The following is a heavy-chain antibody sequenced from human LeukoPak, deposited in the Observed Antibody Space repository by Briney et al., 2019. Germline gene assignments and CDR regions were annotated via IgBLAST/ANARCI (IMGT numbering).Heavy chain of an antibody. CDR3: ARRRTVTRRKRYYYYYYMDV. CDR2: ISSSGSTI. Sequence: GGSLRLSCAASGFTFSDYYMSWIRQAPGKGLEWVSYISSSGSTIYHADSVRGRFTISRDNAKNSLYLQMNSLRAEDTAVYYCARRRTVTRRKRYYYYYYMDVWGKGTTVTVSS. CDR1: GFTFSDYY. D-gene: IGHD4-17*01. V-gene: IGHV3-11*04. J-gene: IGHJ6*03.